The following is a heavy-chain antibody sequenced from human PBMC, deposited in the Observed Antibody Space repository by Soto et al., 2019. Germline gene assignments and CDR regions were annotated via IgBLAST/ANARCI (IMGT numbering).Heavy chain of an antibody. J-gene: IGHJ6*02. Sequence: PGGSLRLSCAASGFTLSSYAMSWVRQAPGKGLEWVSAISGSGGSTYYADSVKGRFTISRDNSKNTLYLQMNSLRAEDTAVYYCAKDGYSSSWYYYGMDVWGQGTTVTVSS. D-gene: IGHD6-13*01. V-gene: IGHV3-23*01. CDR1: GFTLSSYA. CDR2: ISGSGGST. CDR3: AKDGYSSSWYYYGMDV.